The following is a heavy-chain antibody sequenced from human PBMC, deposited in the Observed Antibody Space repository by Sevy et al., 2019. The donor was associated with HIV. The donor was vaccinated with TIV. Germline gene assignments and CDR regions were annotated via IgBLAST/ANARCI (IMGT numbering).Heavy chain of an antibody. CDR3: AKTGAVPAATLRYFDWLFDY. CDR2: ISGSGGST. Sequence: GGSLRLSCAASGFTFSSYAMSWVRQAPGKGLEWVSAISGSGGSTYYADSVKGRFTISRDNSKNTRYLQMNSLRAEDTAVSYCAKTGAVPAATLRYFDWLFDYWGQGTLVTVSS. D-gene: IGHD3-9*01. J-gene: IGHJ4*02. CDR1: GFTFSSYA. V-gene: IGHV3-23*01.